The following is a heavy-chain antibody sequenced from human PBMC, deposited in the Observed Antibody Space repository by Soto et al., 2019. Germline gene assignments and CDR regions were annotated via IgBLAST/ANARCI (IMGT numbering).Heavy chain of an antibody. CDR2: MNPNSGNT. V-gene: IGHV1-8*01. D-gene: IGHD2-2*01. CDR1: GYTFTSYD. J-gene: IGHJ5*02. CDR3: ARVPYCSSTSCSDDWFDP. Sequence: QVQLVQSGAEVKKPGASVKVSCKASGYTFTSYDINCVRQATGQGLEWMGWMNPNSGNTGYAQKFQGRVTMTRNTSISTAYMELSSLRSEDTAVYYCARVPYCSSTSCSDDWFDPWGQGTLVTVSS.